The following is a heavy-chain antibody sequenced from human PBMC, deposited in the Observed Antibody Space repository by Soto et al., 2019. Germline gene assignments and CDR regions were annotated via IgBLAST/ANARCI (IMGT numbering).Heavy chain of an antibody. CDR2: ISHDGNNT. D-gene: IGHD3-3*01. Sequence: PGGSLRLSCAASGFTFSSYAMHWVRQAPGKGLEWVAFISHDGNNTYYADSVKGRFSISRDNSKNTLYLQMNSLRAEDTAVYYCAKEVHYDFWSGYQFDYCGQGTLVTVSS. CDR1: GFTFSSYA. V-gene: IGHV3-30-3*01. CDR3: AKEVHYDFWSGYQFDY. J-gene: IGHJ4*02.